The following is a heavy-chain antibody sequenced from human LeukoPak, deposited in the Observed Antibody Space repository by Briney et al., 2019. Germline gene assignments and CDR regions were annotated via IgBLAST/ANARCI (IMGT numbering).Heavy chain of an antibody. CDR2: IRYDGSNK. CDR1: GFIFSVYG. Sequence: GGSLRLSCAASGFIFSVYGMHGVRQAPGKGLEWVAFIRYDGSNKHYADSVKSRFTISRENSKRTLYLQISSLRAQDTAVYYCAKDQYSSSSAFDYWGQGTLVTVSS. D-gene: IGHD6-13*01. CDR3: AKDQYSSSSAFDY. V-gene: IGHV3-30*02. J-gene: IGHJ4*02.